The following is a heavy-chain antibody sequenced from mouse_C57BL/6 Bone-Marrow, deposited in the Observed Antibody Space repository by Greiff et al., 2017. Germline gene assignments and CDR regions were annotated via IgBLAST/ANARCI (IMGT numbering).Heavy chain of an antibody. CDR3: ARERLRPYYAMDY. D-gene: IGHD2-4*01. CDR2: IYPRDGST. CDR1: GYTFTSYD. V-gene: IGHV1-85*01. J-gene: IGHJ4*01. Sequence: QVQLKESGPELVKPGASVKLSCKASGYTFTSYDINWVKQRPGQGLEWIGWIYPRDGSTKYNEKFKGKATLTVDTSSSTAYMELHSLTSEDSAVYFCARERLRPYYAMDYWGQGTSVTVSS.